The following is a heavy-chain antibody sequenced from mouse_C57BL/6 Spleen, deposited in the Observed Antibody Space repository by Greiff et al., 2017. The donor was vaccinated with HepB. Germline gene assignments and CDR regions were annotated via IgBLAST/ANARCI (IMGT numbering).Heavy chain of an antibody. CDR2: IYPGSGST. Sequence: QVQLQQPGAELVKPGASVKMSCKASGYTFTSYWITWVKQRPGQGLEWIGDIYPGSGSTNYNEKFKSKATMAVDTSSSTAYMQLSSLTSEDSAVYYSATEGSGYSRWGQGTTLTVSS. D-gene: IGHD3-2*02. CDR3: ATEGSGYSR. V-gene: IGHV1-55*01. J-gene: IGHJ2*01. CDR1: GYTFTSYW.